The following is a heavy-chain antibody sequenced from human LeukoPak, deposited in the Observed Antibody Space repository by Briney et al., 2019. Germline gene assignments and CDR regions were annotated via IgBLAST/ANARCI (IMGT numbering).Heavy chain of an antibody. V-gene: IGHV3-7*01. D-gene: IGHD4-23*01. CDR3: ARHGWTTVVYYWYFDL. CDR2: IKQDGSEK. Sequence: PSETLSLTCTVSGGSISSYYWSWFRQAPGKGLEWVANIKQDGSEKYYVDSVKGRFTISRDNAKNSLYLQMNSLRAEDTAVYYCARHGWTTVVYYWYFDLWGRGTLVTVSS. J-gene: IGHJ2*01. CDR1: GGSISSYY.